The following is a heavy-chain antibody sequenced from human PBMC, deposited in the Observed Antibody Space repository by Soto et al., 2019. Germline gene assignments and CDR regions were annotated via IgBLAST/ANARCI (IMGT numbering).Heavy chain of an antibody. CDR3: ARSIWVAAAGNSLYYYYYGMDV. Sequence: PGESLKISCKGSRYSFTSYWISWVRQMPGKGLEWMGRIDPSDSYTNYSPSFQGHVTISADKSISTAYLQWSSLKASDTAMYYCARSIWVAAAGNSLYYYYYGMDVWGQGTTVTVSS. J-gene: IGHJ6*02. CDR1: RYSFTSYW. D-gene: IGHD6-13*01. CDR2: IDPSDSYT. V-gene: IGHV5-10-1*01.